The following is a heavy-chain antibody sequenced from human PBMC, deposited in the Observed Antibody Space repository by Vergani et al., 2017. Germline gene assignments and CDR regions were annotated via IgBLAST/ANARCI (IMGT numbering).Heavy chain of an antibody. V-gene: IGHV3-30*18. Sequence: QVQLVESGGGVVQPGRSLRLSCAASGFTFSSYGMHWVRQAPGKGLEWVAGISYDVSNKYYADSVKGRFTISRDNSKNTLYLQMNSLRAEDTAVYYCAKDGSSWYFDYWGQGTLVTVSS. CDR1: GFTFSSYG. J-gene: IGHJ4*02. D-gene: IGHD6-13*01. CDR3: AKDGSSWYFDY. CDR2: ISYDVSNK.